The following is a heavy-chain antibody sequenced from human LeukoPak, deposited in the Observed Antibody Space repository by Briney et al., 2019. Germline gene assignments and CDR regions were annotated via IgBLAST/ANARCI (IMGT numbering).Heavy chain of an antibody. Sequence: PGGSLRLSCAASGFTVRSNYMSWVRQAPGKGLEWVSVIFSDGSTYYADSAKGRFTISRDNSKNTLFLQMNSLRVEDTAVYHCARASTTLIKAFDIWGQGTMVTVSS. J-gene: IGHJ3*02. CDR2: IFSDGST. V-gene: IGHV3-53*01. CDR3: ARASTTLIKAFDI. D-gene: IGHD2/OR15-2a*01. CDR1: GFTVRSNY.